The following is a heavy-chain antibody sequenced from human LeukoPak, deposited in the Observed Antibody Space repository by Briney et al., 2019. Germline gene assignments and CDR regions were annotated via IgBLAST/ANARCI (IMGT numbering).Heavy chain of an antibody. D-gene: IGHD2-2*01. V-gene: IGHV5-51*01. J-gene: IGHJ3*02. CDR3: ARYCGSASCHTRAFDI. CDR2: IYPGDSDT. CDR1: GYSFTSYW. Sequence: GESLKISCKASGYSFTSYWIGRVRQMPGKGLEWMGIIYPGDSDTRYSPSFQGQVTISADKSVSTAYLQWSSLKASDTAMYYCARYCGSASCHTRAFDIWGQGTMITVSS.